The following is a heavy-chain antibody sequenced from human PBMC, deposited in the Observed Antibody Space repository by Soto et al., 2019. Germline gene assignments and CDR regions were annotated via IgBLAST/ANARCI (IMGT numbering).Heavy chain of an antibody. CDR3: AREFSGWFPSLYYYYYYMDV. D-gene: IGHD6-19*01. J-gene: IGHJ6*03. Sequence: ASVKVSCKASGYTFTSYDINWVRQATGQGLEWMGWMNPNSGNTGYAQKFQGRVTMTRNTSISTAYMELSSLRSEDTAVYYCAREFSGWFPSLYYYYYYMDVWGKGTTVTVSS. CDR2: MNPNSGNT. CDR1: GYTFTSYD. V-gene: IGHV1-8*01.